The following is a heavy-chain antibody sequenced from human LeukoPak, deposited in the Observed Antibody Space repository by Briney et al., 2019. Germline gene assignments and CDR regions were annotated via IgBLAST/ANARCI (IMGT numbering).Heavy chain of an antibody. V-gene: IGHV3-11*01. Sequence: GGSLRLSCAASGFTFSDYYMSWIRQAPGKGLEWVSYISSSGSTIYYADSVKGRFTISRDNAKNSLYLQMNSLRAEDTAVYYCARGIYSSIWIYRYFDYWGQGTLVTVSS. CDR3: ARGIYSSIWIYRYFDY. D-gene: IGHD6-13*01. CDR2: ISSSGSTI. J-gene: IGHJ4*02. CDR1: GFTFSDYY.